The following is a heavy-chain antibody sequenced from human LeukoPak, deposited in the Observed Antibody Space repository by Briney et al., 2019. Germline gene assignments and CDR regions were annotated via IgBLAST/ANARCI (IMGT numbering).Heavy chain of an antibody. CDR2: IYYSGST. Sequence: SQTLSLTCTVSGGSISSYYWTWIRQSPGKGLEWIGYIYYSGSTDYNPSLKSRVTISIDTSKNQFSLKMSSVTAADTAMYYCASVLSGSYGQMEYWGQGTLVTVSS. CDR1: GGSISSYY. V-gene: IGHV4-59*08. D-gene: IGHD1-26*01. CDR3: ASVLSGSYGQMEY. J-gene: IGHJ4*02.